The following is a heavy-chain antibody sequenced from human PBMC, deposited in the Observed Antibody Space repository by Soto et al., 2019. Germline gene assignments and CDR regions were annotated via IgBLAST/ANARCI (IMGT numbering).Heavy chain of an antibody. CDR3: AILGILTGYSRWFYP. Sequence: SETLSLTCTVSGVSIRSSNYYWVLIRQPPGKGLEWIGSIYYIGSTYSNPSLKSRVTMSVDTSKNQFSLKLSSVTAADTAVYYCAILGILTGYSRWFYPCGQGNLVIVYS. CDR2: IYYIGST. J-gene: IGHJ5*02. V-gene: IGHV4-39*01. D-gene: IGHD3-9*01. CDR1: GVSIRSSNYY.